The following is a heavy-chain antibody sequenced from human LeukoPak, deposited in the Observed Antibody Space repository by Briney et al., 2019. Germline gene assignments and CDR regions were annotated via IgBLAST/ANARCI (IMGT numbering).Heavy chain of an antibody. CDR2: IYYSGST. J-gene: IGHJ3*02. CDR1: GGSISSYY. CDR3: ARFVVVTAIPGAFDI. D-gene: IGHD2-21*02. V-gene: IGHV4-59*08. Sequence: SETLSLTCTVSGGSISSYYWSWIRQPPGKGLEWIGYIYYSGSTNYNPSLKSRVTISVDTSKNQFSLKLSSATAADTAVYYCARFVVVTAIPGAFDIWGQGTMVTVSS.